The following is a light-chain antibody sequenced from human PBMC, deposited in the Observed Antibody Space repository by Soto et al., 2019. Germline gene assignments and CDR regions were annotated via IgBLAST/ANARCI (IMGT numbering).Light chain of an antibody. CDR1: NSDIGAGYD. Sequence: QSVLTQPPSVSGAPGQRVTISCTGSNSDIGAGYDVHWYQQLPGTAPKLVIYANNNRPSGVPDRFSASKSGTSASLAITGLQADDEADYYWQSYDSSLRGVFGTGTKLTVL. J-gene: IGLJ1*01. CDR3: QSYDSSLRGV. CDR2: ANN. V-gene: IGLV1-40*01.